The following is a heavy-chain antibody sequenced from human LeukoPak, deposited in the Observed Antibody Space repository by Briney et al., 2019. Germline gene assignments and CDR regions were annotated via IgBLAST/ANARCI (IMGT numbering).Heavy chain of an antibody. CDR1: GFIFDKYW. Sequence: GGSLRLSCAASGFIFDKYWMDWVRQAPGKGLEWVAQINQDGRVKHYVDSVKGRFIISRDNAKNLVSLQMSRLRAEDTAVYYCARGSDYSNGNIYEDDYEYWGQGTLVTVSS. CDR3: ARGSDYSNGNIYEDDYEY. V-gene: IGHV3-7*01. D-gene: IGHD2-8*01. CDR2: INQDGRVK. J-gene: IGHJ4*02.